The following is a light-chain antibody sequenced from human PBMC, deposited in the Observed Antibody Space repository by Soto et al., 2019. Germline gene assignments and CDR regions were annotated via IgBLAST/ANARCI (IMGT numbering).Light chain of an antibody. CDR1: QSVSSN. J-gene: IGKJ1*01. CDR3: QQYNSWPPWT. V-gene: IGKV3-15*01. CDR2: GAS. Sequence: EIVMTQSPATLSVSPGERATLSCRASQSVSSNLAWYQQKPGQAPRLLIHGASTRATGSPARFSGSGSGTEFTLTISSLQAEDFAVYYCQQYNSWPPWTFGPGTKVEIK.